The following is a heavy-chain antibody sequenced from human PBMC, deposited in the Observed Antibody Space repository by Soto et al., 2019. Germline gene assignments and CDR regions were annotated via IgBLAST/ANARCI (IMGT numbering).Heavy chain of an antibody. CDR1: GYTFTSYG. CDR2: ISANNGNT. V-gene: IGHV1-18*01. CDR3: ARAYSPGLFDP. Sequence: QVQLVQSGAEVKKPGASVKVSCKASGYTFTSYGISWVRQAPGQGLEWMRWISANNGNTKYAQNFQGRVTMTTDTSTSTAYMELRSLRSDDTAVYYCARAYSPGLFDPWGQGTLVTVSS. D-gene: IGHD2-15*01. J-gene: IGHJ5*02.